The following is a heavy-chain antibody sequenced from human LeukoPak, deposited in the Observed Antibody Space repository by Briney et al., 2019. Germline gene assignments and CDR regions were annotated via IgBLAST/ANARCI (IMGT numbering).Heavy chain of an antibody. Sequence: GGSLRLSCAASGFTFSNYRMHWVRQAPGKGLVWVSRINSDGSSTNYADSVKGRFTISRDNSKNTLYLQMNSLRAVDTAVYYCARRAGGLARNNWFDPWGQGTLVTVSS. CDR3: ARRAGGLARNNWFDP. CDR2: INSDGSST. V-gene: IGHV3-74*01. CDR1: GFTFSNYR. D-gene: IGHD3-16*01. J-gene: IGHJ5*02.